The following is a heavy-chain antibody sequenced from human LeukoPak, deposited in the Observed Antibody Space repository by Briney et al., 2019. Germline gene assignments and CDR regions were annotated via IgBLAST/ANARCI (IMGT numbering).Heavy chain of an antibody. Sequence: KPSETLPLTCTVSGGSISSYYWSWIRQPPGKGLEWIGYIYYSGSTNYNPSLKSRVTISVDTSKNQFSLKLSSVTAADTAVYYCARTLKRELRKSWFDPWGQGTLVTVSS. CDR2: IYYSGST. V-gene: IGHV4-59*01. J-gene: IGHJ5*02. CDR1: GGSISSYY. D-gene: IGHD1-26*01. CDR3: ARTLKRELRKSWFDP.